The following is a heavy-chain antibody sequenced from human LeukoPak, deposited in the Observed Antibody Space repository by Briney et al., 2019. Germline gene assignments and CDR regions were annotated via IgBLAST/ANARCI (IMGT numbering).Heavy chain of an antibody. CDR1: GDSVSSNSAA. V-gene: IGHV6-1*01. J-gene: IGHJ6*02. D-gene: IGHD6-13*01. CDR3: ARDWWQQLVLPYYYYGMDV. Sequence: SQTLSLTCAISGDSVSSNSAAWNWIRQSPSRGLEWLGRTYYRSKWYNDYAVSVKSRITINPDTSKNQFSLQLNSVTPEDTAVYYCARDWWQQLVLPYYYYGMDVWGQGTTVTVSS. CDR2: TYYRSKWYN.